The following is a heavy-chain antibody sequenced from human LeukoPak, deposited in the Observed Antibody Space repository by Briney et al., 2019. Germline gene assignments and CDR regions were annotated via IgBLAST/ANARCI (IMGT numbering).Heavy chain of an antibody. CDR2: INHSGST. V-gene: IGHV4-34*01. D-gene: IGHD5-24*01. CDR1: GGSFNGYY. Sequence: SETLSLTCAVYGGSFNGYYWSWIRQPPGKGLEWIGEINHSGSTNYNPSLKSRVTISVDTSKNQFSLKLSSVTAADTAVYYCARPRRDGYKWRYYFDYWGQGTLVTVSS. CDR3: ARPRRDGYKWRYYFDY. J-gene: IGHJ4*02.